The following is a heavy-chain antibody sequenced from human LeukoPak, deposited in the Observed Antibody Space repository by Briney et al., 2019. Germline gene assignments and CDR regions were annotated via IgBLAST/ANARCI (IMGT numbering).Heavy chain of an antibody. CDR2: IYYSGST. CDR1: GGSISSYY. V-gene: IGHV4-59*01. J-gene: IGHJ4*02. D-gene: IGHD3-10*01. Sequence: SETLSLTCTVSGGSISSYYWSWIRQPPGKGLEWIGYIYYSGSTNYNPSLKSRVTISVDTSKNQFSLKLSSVTAADTAVYYCAREATKLPPGTYYYGSGSYYHRTFDYWGRGTLVTVSS. CDR3: AREATKLPPGTYYYGSGSYYHRTFDY.